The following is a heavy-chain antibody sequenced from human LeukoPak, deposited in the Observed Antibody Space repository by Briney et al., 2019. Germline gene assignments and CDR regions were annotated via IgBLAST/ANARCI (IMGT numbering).Heavy chain of an antibody. V-gene: IGHV4-39*01. CDR3: ARHVDTATDYFDY. CDR1: GGSTSSSSYY. D-gene: IGHD5-18*01. Sequence: PSETLSLTCTVSGGSTSSSSYYWGWIRQPPGKGLEWIGSIYYSGSSYYNPSLKSRVTISVHTSKNQFSLKLSSVTAADTAVYYCARHVDTATDYFDYWGQGTLVTVSS. CDR2: IYYSGSS. J-gene: IGHJ4*02.